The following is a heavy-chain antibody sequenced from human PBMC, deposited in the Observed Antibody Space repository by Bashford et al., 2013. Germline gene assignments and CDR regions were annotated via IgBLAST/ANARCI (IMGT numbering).Heavy chain of an antibody. V-gene: IGHV4-4*07. Sequence: SETLSLTCTVSGGSISSYYWSWIRQPPGKGLEWIGRIYTSGSTNYNPSLKSRVTMSVDTSKNQFSLKLSSVTAADTAVYYCARASYYDFWSGIIPSGFDPWGQGTLVTVSS. D-gene: IGHD3-3*01. J-gene: IGHJ5*02. CDR3: ARASYYDFWSGIIPSGFDP. CDR2: IYTSGST. CDR1: GGSISSYY.